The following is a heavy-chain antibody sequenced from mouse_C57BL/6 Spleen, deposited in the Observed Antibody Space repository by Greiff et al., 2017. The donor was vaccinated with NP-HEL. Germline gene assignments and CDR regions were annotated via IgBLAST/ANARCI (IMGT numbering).Heavy chain of an antibody. Sequence: EVMLVESGGDLVKPGGSLKLSCAASGFTFSSYGMSWVRQTPDKRLEWVATISSGGSYTYYPDSVKGRFTISRDNAKNTLYLQMSSLKSEDTAMYYCARQSTTVALDYWGQGTTLTVSS. CDR2: ISSGGSYT. D-gene: IGHD1-1*01. CDR3: ARQSTTVALDY. V-gene: IGHV5-6*01. J-gene: IGHJ2*01. CDR1: GFTFSSYG.